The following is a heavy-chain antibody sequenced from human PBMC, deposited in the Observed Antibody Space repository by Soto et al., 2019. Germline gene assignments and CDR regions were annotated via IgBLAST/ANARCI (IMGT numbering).Heavy chain of an antibody. CDR2: ISYDGNRK. D-gene: IGHD1-1*01. CDR3: AKQFDLGGLEDY. Sequence: GGSLRLSCAASGFTFSDHGMHWVRQAPGKGLEWVAVISYDGNRKYYGDSVKGRFTVSRDNSNNMAYLQMNSLRLEDTAMYYCAKQFDLGGLEDYWGQGTLVTVSS. V-gene: IGHV3-30*18. CDR1: GFTFSDHG. J-gene: IGHJ4*02.